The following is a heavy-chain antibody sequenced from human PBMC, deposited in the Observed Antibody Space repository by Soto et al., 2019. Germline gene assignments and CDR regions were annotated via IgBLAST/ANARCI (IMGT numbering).Heavy chain of an antibody. J-gene: IGHJ1*01. CDR3: AARYCSGGSCLYFQH. D-gene: IGHD2-15*01. CDR2: ISSTGVST. Sequence: GGSLRLSCAASGFTFSKYWINWVRQAPGKGLEYVSAISSTGVSTYYADSVKGRFTISRDNSENTLFLQMGSLRAEDMAVYYCAARYCSGGSCLYFQHWGQGTLVTVSS. CDR1: GFTFSKYW. V-gene: IGHV3-64*02.